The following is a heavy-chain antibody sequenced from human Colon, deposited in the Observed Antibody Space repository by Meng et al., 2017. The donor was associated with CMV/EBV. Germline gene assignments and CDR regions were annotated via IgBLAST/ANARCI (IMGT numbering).Heavy chain of an antibody. V-gene: IGHV3-9*01. J-gene: IGHJ4*02. D-gene: IGHD1-26*01. CDR3: AKDTGSGSYITGFDH. Sequence: SLKISCTASGFRFDKFAMHWVRQAPGKGLEWVASITWNSGLKAYGESVEGRSSISRDNDRNSLHLQMFSLRADDTAIDYCAKDTGSGSYITGFDHWGQGTLVTVSS. CDR2: ITWNSGLK. CDR1: GFRFDKFA.